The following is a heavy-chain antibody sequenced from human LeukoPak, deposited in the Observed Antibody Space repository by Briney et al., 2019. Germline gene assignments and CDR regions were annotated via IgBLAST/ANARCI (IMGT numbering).Heavy chain of an antibody. Sequence: SETLSLTCTVSGGSISSYYWSWIRQSPGKGLEWIGYIYYTGATYYNPSLESRVTISIDTSKMQLSLELRSVTAADSAVYFCARDRRESSKPNDAFDIWGQGTMVTVSA. CDR1: GGSISSYY. CDR3: ARDRRESSKPNDAFDI. D-gene: IGHD4-11*01. V-gene: IGHV4-59*01. CDR2: IYYTGAT. J-gene: IGHJ3*02.